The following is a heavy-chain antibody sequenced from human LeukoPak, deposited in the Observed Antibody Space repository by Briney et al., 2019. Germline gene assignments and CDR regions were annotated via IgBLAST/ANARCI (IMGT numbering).Heavy chain of an antibody. D-gene: IGHD1-26*01. V-gene: IGHV3-64*01. Sequence: TGGSLRLSCAASGFTFSSYAMHWVRQAPGKGLEYVSAISSNGGSTYYANSVKGRFTISRDNSKNTLYLQMGSLRAEDTAVYYCASERIIVGASVAFDIWGQGTMVTVSS. CDR2: ISSNGGST. CDR3: ASERIIVGASVAFDI. CDR1: GFTFSSYA. J-gene: IGHJ3*02.